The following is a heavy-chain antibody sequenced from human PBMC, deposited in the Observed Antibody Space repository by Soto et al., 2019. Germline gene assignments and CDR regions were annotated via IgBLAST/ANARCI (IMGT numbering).Heavy chain of an antibody. CDR3: ARHAIRGLPPSYYHYGMDV. V-gene: IGHV5-51*01. Sequence: PAESVTISCKVSGYSFTSYWIGWVLQMPGKGLEWMGIIYPGDSYTRYSPSFQGQVTISADKSISTAYLQWSSLKASDTAMYYCARHAIRGLPPSYYHYGMDVWGQGTTVTVSS. D-gene: IGHD4-17*01. CDR2: IYPGDSYT. J-gene: IGHJ6*01. CDR1: GYSFTSYW.